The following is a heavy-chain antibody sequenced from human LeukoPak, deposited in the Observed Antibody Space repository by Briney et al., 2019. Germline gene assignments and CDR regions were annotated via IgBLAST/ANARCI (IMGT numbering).Heavy chain of an antibody. Sequence: ASVKVSCKASGYTFTSYDINWVRQATGQGLEWMGWMNPNSGNTGYAQKFQGRVTMTRNTSISTAYMELSSLRSEDTAVYYCARARSSSWYGRKFDPWGQGTLVTVSS. D-gene: IGHD6-13*01. CDR1: GYTFTSYD. J-gene: IGHJ5*02. CDR3: ARARSSSWYGRKFDP. V-gene: IGHV1-8*01. CDR2: MNPNSGNT.